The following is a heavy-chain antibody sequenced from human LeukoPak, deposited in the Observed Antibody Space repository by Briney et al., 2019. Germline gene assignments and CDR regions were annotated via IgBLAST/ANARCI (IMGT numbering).Heavy chain of an antibody. J-gene: IGHJ6*02. CDR1: GFTFSSYV. D-gene: IGHD4-23*01. CDR3: ARDMSPYGGNRYYYYYGMDV. CDR2: ISYDGSNK. Sequence: GRSLRLSCAASGFTFSSYVMHWVRQAPGKGLEWVAVISYDGSNKYYADSVKGRFTISRDNSKNTLYLQMNSLRAEDTAVYYCARDMSPYGGNRYYYYYGMDVWGQGTTVTVSS. V-gene: IGHV3-30-3*01.